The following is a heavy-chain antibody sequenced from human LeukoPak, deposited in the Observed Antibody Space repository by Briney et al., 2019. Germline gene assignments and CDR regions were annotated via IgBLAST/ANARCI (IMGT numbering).Heavy chain of an antibody. D-gene: IGHD6-13*01. V-gene: IGHV1-69*04. Sequence: ASVKVSCKASGGTFSSYAISWVRQAPGQGLEWMGRIIPILGIANYAQKFQGRVTITADKSTSTAYMELSSLRSEDTAVYYCASLLSIAATSDYWGQGTLVSVSS. CDR3: ASLLSIAATSDY. CDR2: IIPILGIA. CDR1: GGTFSSYA. J-gene: IGHJ4*02.